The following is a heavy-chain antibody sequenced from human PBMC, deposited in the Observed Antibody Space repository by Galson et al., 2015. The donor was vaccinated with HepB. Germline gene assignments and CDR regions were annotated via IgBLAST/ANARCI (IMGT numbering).Heavy chain of an antibody. CDR3: ARDSSSWPEGFFGY. CDR2: ISAYNGNT. CDR1: GYTFTSNG. V-gene: IGHV1-18*01. D-gene: IGHD6-13*01. J-gene: IGHJ4*02. Sequence: SVKVSCKASGYTFTSNGISWVRQAPGQGLEWMGWISAYNGNTNYAQKLQGRVTMTTDTSTSTAYMELRSLRSDDTAVYYCARDSSSWPEGFFGYWGQGTLVTVSS.